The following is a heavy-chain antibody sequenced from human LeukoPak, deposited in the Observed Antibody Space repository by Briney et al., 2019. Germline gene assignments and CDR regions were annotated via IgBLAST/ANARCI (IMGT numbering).Heavy chain of an antibody. J-gene: IGHJ5*02. CDR3: ARQWELLPNWFDP. V-gene: IGHV4-59*08. CDR1: GGSISSYY. Sequence: SETLSLTCTVSGGSISSYYWSWIRQPPGKGLEWIGYIYYSGSTNYSPSLKSRVTISVDTSKNQFSLKLSSVTAADTAVYYCARQWELLPNWFDPWGQGTLVTVSS. CDR2: IYYSGST. D-gene: IGHD1-26*01.